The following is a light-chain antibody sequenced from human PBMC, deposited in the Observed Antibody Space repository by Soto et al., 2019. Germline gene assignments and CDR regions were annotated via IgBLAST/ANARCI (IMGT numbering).Light chain of an antibody. J-gene: IGKJ1*01. Sequence: EIVLTQTKGTLSLSPGERATLSCRASQSVSSSYLAWYQQKPGQAPRLLIYGASSRATGIPDRFSGSGSGTDFTLTISRLEPEDFAVHYCQQYGSSSWTFGQGTKVDIK. V-gene: IGKV3-20*01. CDR2: GAS. CDR1: QSVSSSY. CDR3: QQYGSSSWT.